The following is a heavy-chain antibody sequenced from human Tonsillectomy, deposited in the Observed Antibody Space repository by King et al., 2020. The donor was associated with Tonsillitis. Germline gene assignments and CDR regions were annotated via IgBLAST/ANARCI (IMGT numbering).Heavy chain of an antibody. J-gene: IGHJ4*02. V-gene: IGHV3-48*01. Sequence: VQLVESGGGLVQPGGSLRLSCAASGFTFSSYSMNWVRQAPGKGLEWVAYISSSSSTIYYADSVKGRFTISRDNAKNSLYLQMNSLGAEDTAVYYCARGRWYSSTCYELFFDYWGQGTLVTVSS. D-gene: IGHD6-13*01. CDR2: ISSSSSTI. CDR1: GFTFSSYS. CDR3: ARGRWYSSTCYELFFDY.